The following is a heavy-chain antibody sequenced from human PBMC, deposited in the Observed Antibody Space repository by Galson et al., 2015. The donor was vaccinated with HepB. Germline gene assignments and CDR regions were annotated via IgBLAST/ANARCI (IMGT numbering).Heavy chain of an antibody. CDR2: ISSSSSTI. V-gene: IGHV3-48*01. Sequence: LRLSCAASGFTFSSYSMNWVRQAPGKGLEWVSYISSSSSTIYYADSVKGRFTISRDNAKNSLYLQMNSLRAEDTAVYYCARDYYDSSGYYYDAFDIWGQGTMVTVSS. J-gene: IGHJ3*02. CDR3: ARDYYDSSGYYYDAFDI. CDR1: GFTFSSYS. D-gene: IGHD3-22*01.